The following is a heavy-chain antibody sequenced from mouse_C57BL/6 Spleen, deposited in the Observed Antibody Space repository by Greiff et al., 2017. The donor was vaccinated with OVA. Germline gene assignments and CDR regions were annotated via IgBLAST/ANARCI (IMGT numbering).Heavy chain of an antibody. CDR1: GYSITSGYY. J-gene: IGHJ4*01. D-gene: IGHD2-4*01. Sequence: EVQVVESGPGLVKPSQSLSLTCSVTGYSITSGYYWNWIRQFPGNKLEWMGYISYDGSNNYNPSLKNRISITRDTSKNQFFLKLNSVTTEDTATYYCARDDYDGMWVMDYWGQGTSVTVSS. CDR2: ISYDGSN. V-gene: IGHV3-6*01. CDR3: ARDDYDGMWVMDY.